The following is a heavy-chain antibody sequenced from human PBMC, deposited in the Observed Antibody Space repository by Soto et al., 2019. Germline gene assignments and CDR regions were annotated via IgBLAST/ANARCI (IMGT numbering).Heavy chain of an antibody. V-gene: IGHV3-74*01. Sequence: EVQLVESGGGLVQPGGSLRLSCAASGFSFSNSWMYWVRQAPGKGLVWVSRINEDGSMTSHADAVRGRSTISRDNSNISLYLRRNGVSAEDTAVYYCVKGLRCGHGMLVIVAS. CDR1: GFSFSNSW. J-gene: IGHJ4*01. CDR2: INEDGSMT. CDR3: VKGLR.